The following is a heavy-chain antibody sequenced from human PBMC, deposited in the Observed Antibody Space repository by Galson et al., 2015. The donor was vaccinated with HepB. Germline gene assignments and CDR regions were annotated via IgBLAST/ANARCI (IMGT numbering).Heavy chain of an antibody. CDR3: ATDPTGGDYGGMDV. Sequence: SVKVSCKVSGYTLTELSMHWVRQAPGKGLEWMGGFDPEDGETIYAQKFQGRVTMTEDTSTDTAYMELSSLRSEDTAVYYCATDPTGGDYGGMDVWGRGTTVTVSS. CDR2: FDPEDGET. D-gene: IGHD2-8*02. J-gene: IGHJ6*02. CDR1: GYTLTELS. V-gene: IGHV1-24*01.